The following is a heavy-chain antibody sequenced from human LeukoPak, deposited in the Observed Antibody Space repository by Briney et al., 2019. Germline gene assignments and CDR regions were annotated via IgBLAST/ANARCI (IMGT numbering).Heavy chain of an antibody. Sequence: PSETLSLTCAVSGGSISSSNWWSWVRQPPGKGLEWIGEIYHSGSTNYNPSLKSRVTISVDKSKNQFSLKLSSVTAADTAVYYCARAGGRDGYNWNAFDIWGQGTMATVSS. CDR2: IYHSGST. V-gene: IGHV4-4*02. CDR3: ARAGGRDGYNWNAFDI. D-gene: IGHD5-24*01. J-gene: IGHJ3*02. CDR1: GGSISSSNW.